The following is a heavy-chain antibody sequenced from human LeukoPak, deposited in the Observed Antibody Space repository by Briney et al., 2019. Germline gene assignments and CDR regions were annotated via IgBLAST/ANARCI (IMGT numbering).Heavy chain of an antibody. J-gene: IGHJ4*02. CDR3: AADGMNYGDFDY. CDR1: GFTFTSCA. Sequence: VKVSCKASGFTFTSCAMQWVRQARGQRLEWIGWIVVGSGNTNYAQKFQERVTITRDMSTSTAYMELSSLRSEDTAVYYCAADGMNYGDFDYWGQGTLVTVSS. V-gene: IGHV1-58*02. D-gene: IGHD4-17*01. CDR2: IVVGSGNT.